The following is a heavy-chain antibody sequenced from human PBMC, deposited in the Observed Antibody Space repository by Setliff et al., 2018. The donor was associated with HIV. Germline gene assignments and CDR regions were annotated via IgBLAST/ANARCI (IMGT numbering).Heavy chain of an antibody. D-gene: IGHD3-10*01. CDR1: GFTVSSNY. V-gene: IGHV3-53*01. Sequence: GESLKISCAASGFTVSSNYMTWVRQAPGKGLEWVAIIYSDDTTCYANSVKGRFTISRDNSKNTLFLHINSLRVDDTAIYYCAREVTILRGVFVGPHGGAWFDPWGQGTLV. CDR2: IYSDDTT. J-gene: IGHJ5*02. CDR3: AREVTILRGVFVGPHGGAWFDP.